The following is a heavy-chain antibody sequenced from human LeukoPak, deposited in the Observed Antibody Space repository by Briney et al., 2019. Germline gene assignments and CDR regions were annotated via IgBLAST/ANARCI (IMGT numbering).Heavy chain of an antibody. CDR1: GYSISTGYY. V-gene: IGHV4-38-2*02. D-gene: IGHD4-23*01. J-gene: IGHJ4*02. CDR3: ARDNLDYGGNAADY. CDR2: IYYSGST. Sequence: SETLSLTCTVSGYSISTGYYWDWIRQPPGKGLEWIGSIYYSGSTYYNPSLKSRVTISVDTSMNQFSLKLSSVTAADTAVYYCARDNLDYGGNAADYWGQGTLVTVSS.